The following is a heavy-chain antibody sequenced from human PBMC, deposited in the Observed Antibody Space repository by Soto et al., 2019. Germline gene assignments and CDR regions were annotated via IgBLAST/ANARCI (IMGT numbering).Heavy chain of an antibody. CDR2: ISYDGTNK. D-gene: IGHD6-19*01. V-gene: IGHV3-30*09. J-gene: IGHJ4*02. CDR1: GFTFSSFS. Sequence: QVQLVESVGGVVQPGRSLRLSCAASGFTFSSFSLHWVRQAPGKGLEWLALISYDGTNKYNADSVKGRFAISRDNSKNTLYLQLNSLRPEDTAVYYCARTTAVAGTPEFDYWGQGTLVTVSS. CDR3: ARTTAVAGTPEFDY.